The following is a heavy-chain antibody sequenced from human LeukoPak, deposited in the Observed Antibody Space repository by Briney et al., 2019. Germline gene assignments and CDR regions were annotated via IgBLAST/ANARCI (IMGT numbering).Heavy chain of an antibody. CDR1: GGSFSGYY. D-gene: IGHD6-13*01. Sequence: SETLSLTCAVYGGSFSGYYWSWIRQPPGKGLEWIGEINHSGSTNYNPSLKSRVTISIDTSKNQLSLKLSSVTAADTAVYYCARFSVAAAGTGWFDPWGQGTLVTVSA. V-gene: IGHV4-34*01. CDR3: ARFSVAAAGTGWFDP. CDR2: INHSGST. J-gene: IGHJ5*02.